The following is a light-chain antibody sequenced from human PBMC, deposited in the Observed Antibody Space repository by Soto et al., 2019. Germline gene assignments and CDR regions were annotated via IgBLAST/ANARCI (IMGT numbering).Light chain of an antibody. CDR2: GAS. CDR1: QGIRND. Sequence: AIQVTQSPSSLSASVGDRVTITCRASQGIRNDLGWYQQKPGKAPKLLIHGASSLQSGVPSRFRGSASGTEFTLTISSLQPEDLATYYCLQDHSYPWTFCQGTKVEI. CDR3: LQDHSYPWT. J-gene: IGKJ1*01. V-gene: IGKV1-6*01.